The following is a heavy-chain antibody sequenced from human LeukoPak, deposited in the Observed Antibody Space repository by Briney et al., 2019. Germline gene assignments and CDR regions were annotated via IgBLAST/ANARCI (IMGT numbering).Heavy chain of an antibody. J-gene: IGHJ4*02. CDR2: IRYDGSNK. CDR3: AKDLSKGLLYRRGMYYFDY. D-gene: IGHD3-3*01. CDR1: GFTFSSYG. Sequence: GGSLRLSCAASGFTFSSYGMHWVRQAPGKGLEWVSFIRYDGSNKYYADSVKGRFTISRDNSKNTLYLQMNSLRAEDTAVYYCAKDLSKGLLYRRGMYYFDYWGQGTLVTVSS. V-gene: IGHV3-30*02.